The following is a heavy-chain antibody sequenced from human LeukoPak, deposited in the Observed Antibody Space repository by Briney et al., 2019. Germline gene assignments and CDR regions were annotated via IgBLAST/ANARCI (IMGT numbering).Heavy chain of an antibody. J-gene: IGHJ4*02. D-gene: IGHD4-17*01. Sequence: SETLSLTCAVYGGSFSGYYWSWIRQPPGKGLEWIEEINHRGSTNYNPSLKSRVSISVETSKNHFSMKLSSVTAAETALYYCSYSIDFDYGDYYFDYWGQGALVTISS. CDR2: INHRGST. CDR3: SYSIDFDYGDYYFDY. V-gene: IGHV4-34*01. CDR1: GGSFSGYY.